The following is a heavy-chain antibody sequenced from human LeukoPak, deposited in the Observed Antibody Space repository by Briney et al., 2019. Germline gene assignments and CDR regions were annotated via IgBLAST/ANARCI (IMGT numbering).Heavy chain of an antibody. D-gene: IGHD2-2*01. V-gene: IGHV1-69*13. Sequence: SVKVSCKASGGTFSSYAISWVRQAPGQGLEWMGGIIPIFGTANYAQKFQGRVTITADESTSTAYMELSSLRSEDTAVYYCARDPWARSSTSCSWFDPWGQGTLVTVSS. J-gene: IGHJ5*02. CDR3: ARDPWARSSTSCSWFDP. CDR2: IIPIFGTA. CDR1: GGTFSSYA.